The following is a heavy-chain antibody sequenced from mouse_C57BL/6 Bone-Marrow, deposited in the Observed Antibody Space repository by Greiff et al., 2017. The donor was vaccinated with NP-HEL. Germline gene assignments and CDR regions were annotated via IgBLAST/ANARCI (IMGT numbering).Heavy chain of an antibody. CDR3: ARISFYYGSDYYAMDY. J-gene: IGHJ4*01. Sequence: QVTLKESGPGILQPSQTLSLTCSFSGFSLSTFGMGVGWIRQPSGKGLEWLAHIWWDDDKYYNPALKSRLTISKDTSKNQVFLKIANVDTADTATYYCARISFYYGSDYYAMDYWGQGTSVTVSS. CDR2: IWWDDDK. CDR1: GFSLSTFGMG. D-gene: IGHD1-1*01. V-gene: IGHV8-8*01.